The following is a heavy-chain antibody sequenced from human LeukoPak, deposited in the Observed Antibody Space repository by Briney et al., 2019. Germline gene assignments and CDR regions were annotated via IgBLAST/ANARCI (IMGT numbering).Heavy chain of an antibody. Sequence: GGSLRLSCAASGFTLSSYAMSWVRQAPGKGLEWVSAISGSGGSAYYTDSVKGRFTISRDNSKNTLYLQMNSLRAEDTAVYYCAKDGGQKYYDFWSGPLEFDPWGQGTLVTVSS. CDR1: GFTLSSYA. D-gene: IGHD3-3*01. CDR2: ISGSGGSA. CDR3: AKDGGQKYYDFWSGPLEFDP. V-gene: IGHV3-23*01. J-gene: IGHJ5*02.